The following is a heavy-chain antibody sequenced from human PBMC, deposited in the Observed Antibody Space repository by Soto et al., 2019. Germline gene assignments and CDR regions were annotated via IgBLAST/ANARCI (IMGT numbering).Heavy chain of an antibody. D-gene: IGHD2-15*01. J-gene: IGHJ3*02. CDR1: GYSFPSQW. CDR3: ASDSHCSGGPCPMGGFDM. Sequence: GESLKISCKGSGYSFPSQWIAWLRQMPGKGLEWVGFIYPGNSDTIYSPSFQGQVTISADLALSTTYLQWDTLKPSDTAMYFCASDSHCSGGPCPMGGFDMWGQGTMVTVSS. V-gene: IGHV5-51*01. CDR2: IYPGNSDT.